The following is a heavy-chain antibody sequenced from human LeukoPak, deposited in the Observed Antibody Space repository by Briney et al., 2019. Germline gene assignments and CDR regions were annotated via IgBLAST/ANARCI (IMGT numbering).Heavy chain of an antibody. CDR2: IYYSGNT. Sequence: PSETLSPTCTVSGDSLSRYYSSWLRHPPRKGLAWKGYIYYSGNTNYNPSLKSRVTISVDTSKNQFSLKLSSVTAADTAVYYCARAQPITMVRGVIYYYYYMDVWGKGTTVTVSS. CDR3: ARAQPITMVRGVIYYYYYMDV. J-gene: IGHJ6*03. CDR1: GDSLSRYY. D-gene: IGHD3-10*01. V-gene: IGHV4-59*01.